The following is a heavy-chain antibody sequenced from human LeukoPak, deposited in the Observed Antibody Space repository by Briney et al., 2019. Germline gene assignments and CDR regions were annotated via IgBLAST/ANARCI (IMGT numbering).Heavy chain of an antibody. D-gene: IGHD2-15*01. V-gene: IGHV3-9*01. CDR3: ARDDCSGGSCCLDY. CDR2: ISWNSGSI. J-gene: IGHJ4*02. CDR1: GFTFDDYA. Sequence: GGSLRLSCAASGFTFDDYAMHWVRQAPGKGLEWVSGISWNSGSIGYADSVKGRFTISRDNAKNSLYLQMNSLRAEDTAVYYCARDDCSGGSCCLDYWGQGTLVTVSS.